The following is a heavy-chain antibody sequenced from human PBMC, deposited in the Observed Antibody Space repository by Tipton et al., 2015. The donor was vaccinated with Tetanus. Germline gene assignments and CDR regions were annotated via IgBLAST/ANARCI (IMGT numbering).Heavy chain of an antibody. D-gene: IGHD6-19*01. V-gene: IGHV1-69*06. CDR1: GGTFSSYA. J-gene: IGHJ6*02. CDR2: IMPIFGTA. CDR3: ARGAVAGSYYYYGMDV. Sequence: QLVQSGAEVKKPGSSVKVSCKASGGTFSSYAISWVRQAPGQGLEWMGWIMPIFGTANYAQKFKGRVTITADKSTSTAYMELSSLRSEDTAVDYGARGAVAGSYYYYGMDVWGQGTTVPVSS.